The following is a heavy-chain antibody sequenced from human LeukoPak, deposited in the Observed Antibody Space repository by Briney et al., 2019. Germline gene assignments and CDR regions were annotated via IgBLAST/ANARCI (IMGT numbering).Heavy chain of an antibody. CDR3: ARGLAAGAPVDY. CDR2: INHSGST. V-gene: IGHV4-34*01. CDR1: GGSFSGYY. D-gene: IGHD6-13*01. J-gene: IGHJ4*02. Sequence: SETLSLAYAVYGGSFSGYYWSWICQPPGKGLEWIGEINHSGSTNYNPSLKSRVTISVDTSKNQFSLKLSSVTAADTAVYYCARGLAAGAPVDYWGQGTLVTASS.